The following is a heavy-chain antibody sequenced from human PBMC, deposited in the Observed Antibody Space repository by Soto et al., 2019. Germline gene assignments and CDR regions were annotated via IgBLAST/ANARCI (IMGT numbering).Heavy chain of an antibody. CDR2: ISASGGST. CDR1: EFSFSSHA. J-gene: IGHJ4*02. V-gene: IGHV3-23*01. CDR3: AKKYHYGSGNYLLDFDY. Sequence: PGGSLRLSCAASEFSFSSHAMTWVRQAPGKGLAWVSTISASGGSTYYADSVKGRFTISRDNSKNTLFLQMNSLRAEDTAVYFCAKKYHYGSGNYLLDFDYWGQAALVNGPS. D-gene: IGHD3-10*01.